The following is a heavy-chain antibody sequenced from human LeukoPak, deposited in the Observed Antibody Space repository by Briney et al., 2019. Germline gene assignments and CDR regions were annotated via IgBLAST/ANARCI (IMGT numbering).Heavy chain of an antibody. V-gene: IGHV5-51*01. Sequence: GESLQISSKGSAYSFTSYWIGWVRPMPGKGLEWMGIIYPGDSDATYSPSFQGQVTISADKASSTAYLQWSSLKASDTAMYYCARGGQADYGGKGDAFDIWGQGTMVTVSS. CDR3: ARGGQADYGGKGDAFDI. J-gene: IGHJ3*02. D-gene: IGHD4-23*01. CDR1: AYSFTSYW. CDR2: IYPGDSDA.